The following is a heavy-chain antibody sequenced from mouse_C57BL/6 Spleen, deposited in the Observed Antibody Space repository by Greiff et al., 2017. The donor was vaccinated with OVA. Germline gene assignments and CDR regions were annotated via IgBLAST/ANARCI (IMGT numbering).Heavy chain of an antibody. V-gene: IGHV2-5*01. CDR2: IWRGGST. CDR3: AKNPYYYGSSLYAMDY. D-gene: IGHD1-1*01. Sequence: QVQLQQSGPGLVQPSQSLSITCTVSGFSLTSYGVHWVRQSPGKGLEWLGVIWRGGSTDYNAAFMSRLSITKDNSKSQVFFKMNSLQADDTAIYYWAKNPYYYGSSLYAMDYWGQGTSVTVSS. CDR1: GFSLTSYG. J-gene: IGHJ4*01.